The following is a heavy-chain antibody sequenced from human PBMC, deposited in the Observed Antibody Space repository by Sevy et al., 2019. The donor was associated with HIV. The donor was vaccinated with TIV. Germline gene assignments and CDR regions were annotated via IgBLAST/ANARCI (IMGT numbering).Heavy chain of an antibody. V-gene: IGHV4-59*01. CDR1: GGSISSYY. D-gene: IGHD3-22*01. CDR2: IYYSGST. J-gene: IGHJ5*02. CDR3: AREYYYDSSGSPQTRDWFDP. Sequence: SETLSLTCTVSGGSISSYYWSWIRQPPGKGLEWIGYIYYSGSTNYNPSLKSRVTISVDTSKNQFSLKLSSVTAADTAVYYCAREYYYDSSGSPQTRDWFDPWGQGTLVTVSS.